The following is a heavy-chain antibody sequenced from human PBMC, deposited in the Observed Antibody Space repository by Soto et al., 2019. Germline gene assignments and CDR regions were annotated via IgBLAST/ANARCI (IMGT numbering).Heavy chain of an antibody. J-gene: IGHJ3*02. V-gene: IGHV3-53*01. CDR3: ARVIAAADDAFDI. CDR2: IYSGGST. Sequence: PGGSLRLSCAASGFTVSSNYMSWVRQAPGKGLEWVSVIYSGGSTYYADSVKGRFTISRDNSKNTLYLQMNSLRAEDTAVYYCARVIAAADDAFDIWGQGTMVTVSS. CDR1: GFTVSSNY. D-gene: IGHD6-13*01.